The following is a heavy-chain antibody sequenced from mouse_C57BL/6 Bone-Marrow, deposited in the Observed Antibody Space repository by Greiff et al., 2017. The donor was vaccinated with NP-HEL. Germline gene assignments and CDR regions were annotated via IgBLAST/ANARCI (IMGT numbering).Heavy chain of an antibody. Sequence: EVQLVESGGGLVQPKGSLKLSCAASGFSFNTYAMNWVRQAPGKGLEWVARIRSKSNNYATYYADSVKDRFTISRDDSESMLYLQMNNLKTEDTAMYYCVRRGLLWPLYAMDYWGQGTSVTVSS. V-gene: IGHV10-1*01. CDR2: IRSKSNNYAT. CDR1: GFSFNTYA. CDR3: VRRGLLWPLYAMDY. D-gene: IGHD2-1*01. J-gene: IGHJ4*01.